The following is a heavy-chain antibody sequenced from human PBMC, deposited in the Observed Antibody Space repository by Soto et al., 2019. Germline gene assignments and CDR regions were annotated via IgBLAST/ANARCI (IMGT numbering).Heavy chain of an antibody. V-gene: IGHV3-23*01. D-gene: IGHD2-8*02. Sequence: EVQLLESGGGLVQPGGSLRLSCAASAFSFSSYGMSWVRQAPGKGLEWVSHITGSGDSIDYADSVKGRFTIYRDNSKNTLFLQMNSLRVEDTAIYFCAKSHRFCTGGSCGAFDTWGQGTMVTAS. CDR3: AKSHRFCTGGSCGAFDT. CDR2: ITGSGDSI. CDR1: AFSFSSYG. J-gene: IGHJ3*02.